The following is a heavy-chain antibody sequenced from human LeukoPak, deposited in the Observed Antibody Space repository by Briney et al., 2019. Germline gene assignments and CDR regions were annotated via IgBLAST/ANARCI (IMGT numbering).Heavy chain of an antibody. D-gene: IGHD2-2*02. V-gene: IGHV1-18*01. CDR3: ARVGGYCSSTSCYTGYFDY. CDR1: GYTFTSYG. J-gene: IGHJ4*02. Sequence: ASVKVSCKASGYTFTSYGISWVRQAPGQGLEWMGWISAYNGNTNYAQKLQGRVTMTTDTSTSTAYMELRSLRSDDTAVYYCARVGGYCSSTSCYTGYFDYWGQGTLVTVSS. CDR2: ISAYNGNT.